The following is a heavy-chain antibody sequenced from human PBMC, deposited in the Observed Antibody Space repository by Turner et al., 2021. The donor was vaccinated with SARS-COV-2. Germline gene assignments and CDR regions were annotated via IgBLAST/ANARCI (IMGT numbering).Heavy chain of an antibody. CDR2: IWCDGSNK. J-gene: IGHJ4*02. Sequence: QVQLVESGGGVVEPGRSLRLPCAAAGFTSSSYGMNWVRQVPGKVLGWVAVIWCDGSNKYYADSVKGRFTISRDNSKNTLYLQMNGLRAEDTALYYCATHIGNFPRGYFDSWGQGTLVTVSS. V-gene: IGHV3-33*01. CDR3: ATHIGNFPRGYFDS. CDR1: GFTSSSYG. D-gene: IGHD2-21*01.